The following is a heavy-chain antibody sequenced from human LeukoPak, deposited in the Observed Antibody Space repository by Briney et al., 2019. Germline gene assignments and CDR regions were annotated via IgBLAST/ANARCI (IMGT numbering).Heavy chain of an antibody. CDR3: ARTPIVGATTFDY. Sequence: PGGSLRLSCAASGFTFSSYSMTWVRQAPGKGLEWVSSISSSSSYIYYADSVKGRFTISRDNAKNSLYLQMNSLRAEDTAVYYCARTPIVGATTFDYWGQGTLVTVSS. J-gene: IGHJ4*02. CDR1: GFTFSSYS. CDR2: ISSSSSYI. V-gene: IGHV3-21*01. D-gene: IGHD1-26*01.